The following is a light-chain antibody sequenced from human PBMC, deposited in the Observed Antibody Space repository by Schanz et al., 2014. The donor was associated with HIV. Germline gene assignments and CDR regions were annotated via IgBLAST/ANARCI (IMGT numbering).Light chain of an antibody. Sequence: QSVLTQPRSVSGSPGQSVTISCTGTSSDVGGYNYVSWYQQHPGKAPKVMIYEVNKRPSGVPDRFSGSKSGNTASLTISGLQTEDEADYYCSSYAGSNNFVFGGGTKLTVL. CDR1: SSDVGGYNY. CDR2: EVN. J-gene: IGLJ2*01. CDR3: SSYAGSNNFV. V-gene: IGLV2-11*01.